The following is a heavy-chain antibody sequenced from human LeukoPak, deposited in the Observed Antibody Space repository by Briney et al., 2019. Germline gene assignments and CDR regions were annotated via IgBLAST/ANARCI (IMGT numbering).Heavy chain of an antibody. CDR2: INHSGST. Sequence: NPSETLSLTCAVYGGSFSGYYWSWIRQPPGKGLEWIGEINHSGSTNYNPSLKSRVTISVDTSKNQFSLKLSSVTAADTAVYYCARAGSGSYDYYYYGMDVWGQGTTVTVSS. CDR1: GGSFSGYY. V-gene: IGHV4-34*01. J-gene: IGHJ6*02. CDR3: ARAGSGSYDYYYYGMDV. D-gene: IGHD1-26*01.